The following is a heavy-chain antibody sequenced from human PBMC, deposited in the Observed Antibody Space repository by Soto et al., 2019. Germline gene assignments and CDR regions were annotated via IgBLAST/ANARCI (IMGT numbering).Heavy chain of an antibody. CDR3: ARDGSSWYSENWFDP. Sequence: GGSLRLSCAASGFTFSSYGMHWVRQAPGKGLEWVAVISYDGSNKYYADSVKGRFTISRDNSKNTLYLQMNSLRAEDTAVYYCARDGSSWYSENWFDPWGQGTLVTVSS. D-gene: IGHD6-13*01. J-gene: IGHJ5*02. CDR2: ISYDGSNK. V-gene: IGHV3-30*03. CDR1: GFTFSSYG.